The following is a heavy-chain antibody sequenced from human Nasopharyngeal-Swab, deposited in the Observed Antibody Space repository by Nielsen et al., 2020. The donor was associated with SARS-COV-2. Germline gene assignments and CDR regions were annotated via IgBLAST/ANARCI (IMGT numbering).Heavy chain of an antibody. V-gene: IGHV1-58*01. Sequence: SVKVSCKASGFTFTSSAVQWVRQARGQRLEWIGWIVVGSGSTNFAQKFQERVIITRDMSTSTAYMELNSLSSEDTAVYYCVATLVAGGKGDNYYYGMDVWGQGTTVTVSS. J-gene: IGHJ6*02. CDR3: VATLVAGGKGDNYYYGMDV. CDR2: IVVGSGST. CDR1: GFTFTSSA. D-gene: IGHD6-19*01.